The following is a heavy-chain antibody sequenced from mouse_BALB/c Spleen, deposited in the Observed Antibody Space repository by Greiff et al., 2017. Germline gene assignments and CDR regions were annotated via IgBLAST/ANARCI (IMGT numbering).Heavy chain of an antibody. CDR2: ISSGGGST. V-gene: IGHV5-12-1*01. CDR3: ASTNCHFDY. J-gene: IGHJ2*01. CDR1: GFAFSSYD. Sequence: EVMLVESGGGLVKPGGSLKLSCAASGFAFSSYDMSWVRQTPEKRLEWVAYISSGGGSTYYPDTVKGRFTISRDNAKNTLYLQMSSLKSEDTAMYDCASTNCHFDYWGQGTTLTVSS. D-gene: IGHD4-1*01.